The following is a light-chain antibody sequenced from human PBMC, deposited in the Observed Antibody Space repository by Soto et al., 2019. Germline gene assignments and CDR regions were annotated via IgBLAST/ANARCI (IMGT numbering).Light chain of an antibody. V-gene: IGLV2-14*03. CDR1: SSDIGAYNH. Sequence: QSVLTQPASVSGSPGQSITISCTGTSSDIGAYNHVSWYQQHPGQAPKLIIYDVNIRPSGISNRFSASKSGITASLTISGLQTEDEADYYCSSFTTTSISSFGGGTQLTVL. J-gene: IGLJ3*02. CDR3: SSFTTTSISS. CDR2: DVN.